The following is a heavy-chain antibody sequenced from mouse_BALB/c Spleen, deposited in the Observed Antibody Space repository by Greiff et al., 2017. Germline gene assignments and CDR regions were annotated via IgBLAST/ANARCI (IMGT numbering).Heavy chain of an antibody. J-gene: IGHJ4*01. D-gene: IGHD2-2*01. CDR2: ISSGGGST. CDR1: GFAFSSYD. CDR3: ARAGYYYAMDY. Sequence: EVQRVESGGGLVKPGGSLKLSCAASGFAFSSYDMSWVRQTPEKRLEWVAYISSGGGSTYYPDTVKGRFTISRDNAKNTLYLQMSSLKSEDTAMYYCARAGYYYAMDYWGQGASVTVSS. V-gene: IGHV5-12-1*01.